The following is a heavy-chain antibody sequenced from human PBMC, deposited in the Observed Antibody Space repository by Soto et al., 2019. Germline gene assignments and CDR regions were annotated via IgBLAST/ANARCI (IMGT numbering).Heavy chain of an antibody. CDR1: GGSISSYY. CDR3: ARGGSVYTILQAFYI. D-gene: IGHD2-8*01. CDR2: IYYSGST. Sequence: QVQLQEPGPGLAKPSETLSLTCTVSGGSISSYYWSWIRQPPGKGLEWIGYIYYSGSTNYNPSLKSRVTISADTSKNQFSLKLSSVTAADTAVYYCARGGSVYTILQAFYIWGQGTMVTVSS. J-gene: IGHJ3*02. V-gene: IGHV4-59*01.